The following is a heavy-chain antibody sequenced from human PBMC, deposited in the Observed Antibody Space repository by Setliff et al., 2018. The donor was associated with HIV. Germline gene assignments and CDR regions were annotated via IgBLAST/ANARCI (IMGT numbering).Heavy chain of an antibody. J-gene: IGHJ4*02. CDR1: GDSISSGTYC. Sequence: SETLSLTCTVSGDSISSGTYCWNWIRQYPGEGLEWIGYICNSGVTNYNPSLKSVVTVSADTSKNQFSLTLRSVTAADTAVYYCARDRSVPGTYRYFDYWSQGTLVTVSS. V-gene: IGHV4-31*01. CDR3: ARDRSVPGTYRYFDY. D-gene: IGHD2-2*01. CDR2: ICNSGVT.